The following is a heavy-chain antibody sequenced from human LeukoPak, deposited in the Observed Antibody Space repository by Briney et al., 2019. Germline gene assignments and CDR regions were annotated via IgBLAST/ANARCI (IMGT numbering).Heavy chain of an antibody. V-gene: IGHV4-59*01. CDR1: GGSISSYY. J-gene: IGHJ4*02. Sequence: KPSETLSLTCTVSGGSISSYYWSWIRQPPGKGLEWIGYIYYSGTTNYNPSLKSRVTISVDTSKNQLSLKLSSVTAADTAVYYCARGVYIAAAQYAYWGQGTLVTVSS. CDR2: IYYSGTT. CDR3: ARGVYIAAAQYAY. D-gene: IGHD6-13*01.